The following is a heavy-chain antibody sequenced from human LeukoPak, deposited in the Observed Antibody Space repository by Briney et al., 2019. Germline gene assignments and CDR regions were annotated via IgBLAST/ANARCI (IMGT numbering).Heavy chain of an antibody. Sequence: GGSLRLSCAASGLVFGKYAMAWVRQAPGKGLECVSIISDDSSFTYYLDSVKGRFTISRDNAKNSLYLQMNSLRAEDTASYHCARELAHGYCTNGVCYNNWFDPWGQGTLVTVSS. V-gene: IGHV3-20*01. CDR1: GLVFGKYA. D-gene: IGHD2-8*01. J-gene: IGHJ5*02. CDR2: ISDDSSFT. CDR3: ARELAHGYCTNGVCYNNWFDP.